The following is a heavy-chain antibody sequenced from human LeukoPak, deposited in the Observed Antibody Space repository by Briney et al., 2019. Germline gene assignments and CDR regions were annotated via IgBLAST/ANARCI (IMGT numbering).Heavy chain of an antibody. D-gene: IGHD3-22*01. CDR2: IHYSGTT. CDR3: ARAPPYYYDKAGGAFDN. V-gene: IGHV4-59*01. J-gene: IGHJ3*02. Sequence: SETLSLTCSVSGGSISTYYWSWIRQPPGKGLEWIGYIHYSGTTNNNPSLKSRVTMSVDTSKNHFSLILTSVTAADTAMYYCARAPPYYYDKAGGAFDNWGQGTMVTVSS. CDR1: GGSISTYY.